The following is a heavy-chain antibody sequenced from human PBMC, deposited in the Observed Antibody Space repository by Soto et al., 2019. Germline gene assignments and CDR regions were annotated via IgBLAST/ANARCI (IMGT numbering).Heavy chain of an antibody. CDR3: ARHPGRITIFGVVTPTYYGMDV. V-gene: IGHV5-51*01. D-gene: IGHD3-3*01. Sequence: GESLKISCKGSGYSFTSYWIGWVRQMPGKGLEWMGIIYPGDSDTRYSPSFQGQVTISADKSISTAYLQWSSLKASDTAMYYCARHPGRITIFGVVTPTYYGMDVWGQGTTVTV. J-gene: IGHJ6*02. CDR1: GYSFTSYW. CDR2: IYPGDSDT.